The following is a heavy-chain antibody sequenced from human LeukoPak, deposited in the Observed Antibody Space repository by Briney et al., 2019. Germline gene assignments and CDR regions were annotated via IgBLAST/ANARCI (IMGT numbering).Heavy chain of an antibody. CDR1: EFSVGSNY. Sequence: GGSLRLSCAASEFSVGSNYMTWVRQAPGKGLEWVSLIYSGGSTYYADSVRGRFTISRDNSKNTLYLQMNSLRVEDTAVYYCAKSWNYYDSSGDDALDIWGQGTMVTVSS. J-gene: IGHJ3*02. D-gene: IGHD3-22*01. CDR2: IYSGGST. V-gene: IGHV3-66*01. CDR3: AKSWNYYDSSGDDALDI.